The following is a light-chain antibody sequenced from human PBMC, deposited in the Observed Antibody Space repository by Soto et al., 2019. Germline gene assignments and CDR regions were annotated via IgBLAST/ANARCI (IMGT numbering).Light chain of an antibody. CDR1: SSNIGNNY. CDR3: GTWDSSLSAVV. V-gene: IGLV1-51*01. J-gene: IGLJ2*01. CDR2: DNN. Sequence: QSVLTQPPSVSVASGQKVTISCSGSSSNIGNNYVSWYQQLPGTAPKLLIYDNNKRPSGIPDRFSGSKSGTSATLGITGLQTGDEADYYCGTWDSSLSAVVFGGGTKVTVL.